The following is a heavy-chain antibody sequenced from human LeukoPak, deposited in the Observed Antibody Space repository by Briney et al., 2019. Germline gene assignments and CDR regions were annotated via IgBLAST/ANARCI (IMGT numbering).Heavy chain of an antibody. Sequence: ASVKVSCKASGYTFSDYYMHWERQAPGLGLECMGWINPNSGDTHYARKFQGRVTLTRDTSISTAYMELSRLTSDDTALYYCAKVGAGTCCHFDYWGQGTLVTVSS. D-gene: IGHD2-15*01. V-gene: IGHV1-2*02. CDR3: AKVGAGTCCHFDY. J-gene: IGHJ4*02. CDR1: GYTFSDYY. CDR2: INPNSGDT.